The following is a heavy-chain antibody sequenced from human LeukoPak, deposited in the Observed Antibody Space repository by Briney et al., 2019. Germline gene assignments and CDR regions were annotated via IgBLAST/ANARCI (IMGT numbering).Heavy chain of an antibody. CDR1: EFAFSTYN. Sequence: GGSLRLSCAASEFAFSTYNMNWVRQAPGKGLEWVSYISTGSSTTYYADSVKGRFTISRDNAENSLYLQMNSLRVEDTAFYYCARDLAYSRLDYWGQGMLVTVSS. V-gene: IGHV3-48*04. D-gene: IGHD5-18*01. CDR3: ARDLAYSRLDY. J-gene: IGHJ4*02. CDR2: ISTGSSTT.